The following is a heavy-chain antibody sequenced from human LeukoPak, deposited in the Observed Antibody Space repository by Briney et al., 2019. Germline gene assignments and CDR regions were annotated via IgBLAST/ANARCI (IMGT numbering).Heavy chain of an antibody. V-gene: IGHV3-23*01. D-gene: IGHD2-8*01. Sequence: PGGSLRLSCAASGFSFSTYWMSWVRQAPGKGLEWVSAISGSGGSTYYADPVKGRFTISRDNSKNTLYLQMNSLRAEDTAVYYCAKAVLMVYDYFDYWGQGTLVTVSS. CDR1: GFSFSTYW. J-gene: IGHJ4*02. CDR3: AKAVLMVYDYFDY. CDR2: ISGSGGST.